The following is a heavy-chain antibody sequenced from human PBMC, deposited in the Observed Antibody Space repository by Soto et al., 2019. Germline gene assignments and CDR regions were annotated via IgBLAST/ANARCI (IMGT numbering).Heavy chain of an antibody. Sequence: EVQLLESGGGLVQPGGSLRLSCAASGLTFNTYAMSWVRQAPGKGLEWVSAIGSDGTAIQYAESVKGRFTISRDNAKNSLYLKMNSLRDEDTAVNYCARDVMTKVYYYGMDVWGQWTTITVSS. D-gene: IGHD4-17*01. V-gene: IGHV3-23*01. J-gene: IGHJ6*02. CDR1: GLTFNTYA. CDR3: ARDVMTKVYYYGMDV. CDR2: IGSDGTAI.